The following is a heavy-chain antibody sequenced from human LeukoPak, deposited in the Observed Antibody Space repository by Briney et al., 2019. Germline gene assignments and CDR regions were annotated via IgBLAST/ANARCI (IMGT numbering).Heavy chain of an antibody. J-gene: IGHJ6*02. CDR3: ARGSSSWYFHYYYGMDV. CDR2: ISSSSSTI. V-gene: IGHV3-48*04. Sequence: GGSLRLSCAASGFTFSSYSMNWVRQAPGKGLEWVSYISSSSSTIYYADSVKGRFTISRDNAKNSLYLQMNSLRAEDTAVYYCARGSSSWYFHYYYGMDVWGQGTTVTVSS. D-gene: IGHD6-13*01. CDR1: GFTFSSYS.